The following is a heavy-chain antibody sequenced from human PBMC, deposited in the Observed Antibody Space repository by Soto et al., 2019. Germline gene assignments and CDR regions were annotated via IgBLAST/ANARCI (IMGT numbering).Heavy chain of an antibody. D-gene: IGHD1-1*01. Sequence: GGSLRLSCAASGFTFSSYAMSWVRQAPGKGLEWVSAISGSGGSTYYADSVKGRFTISRDNSKKTLYLQMNSLRAEDTAVYYCAKALEGRAEEKYSYCCMDVWGQGNTVTFAS. CDR2: ISGSGGST. V-gene: IGHV3-23*01. J-gene: IGHJ6*02. CDR1: GFTFSSYA. CDR3: AKALEGRAEEKYSYCCMDV.